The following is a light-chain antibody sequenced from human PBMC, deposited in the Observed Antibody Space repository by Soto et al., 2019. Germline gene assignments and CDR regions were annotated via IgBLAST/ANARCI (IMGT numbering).Light chain of an antibody. CDR1: ESIRNY. V-gene: IGKV1-9*01. CDR2: AAS. J-gene: IGKJ4*01. Sequence: IQLTQSPSSLSASVGDRVTITCRASESIRNYLAWYQQKPGKAPNLLIYAASTLHGGVPSRFSGSGSETDFTLTISSLQPDDSATYFCQQRLSYPLTFGGGTKVDIK. CDR3: QQRLSYPLT.